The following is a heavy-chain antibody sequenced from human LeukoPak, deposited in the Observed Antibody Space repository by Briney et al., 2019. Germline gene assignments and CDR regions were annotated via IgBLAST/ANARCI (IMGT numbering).Heavy chain of an antibody. CDR1: GFTFSDYY. J-gene: IGHJ5*02. CDR3: ATDGAGFDT. V-gene: IGHV3-11*01. CDR2: INIGGTNT. Sequence: SGGSLRLSCAASGFTFSDYYMSWIRQAPGKGLEWLSYINIGGTNTHYADSVKGRFTISRDNAKKSLYLEMTNQRAEDTAVYYCATDGAGFDTWGQGVLVTVSS.